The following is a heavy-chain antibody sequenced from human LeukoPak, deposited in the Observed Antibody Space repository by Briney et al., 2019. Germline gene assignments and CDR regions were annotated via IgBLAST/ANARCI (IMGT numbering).Heavy chain of an antibody. CDR1: GGSISSGGYY. J-gene: IGHJ4*02. CDR3: ARGLGSPTPNQYFDY. Sequence: SETLSLTCTVSGGSISSGGYYWSWIRQHPGKGLEWIGYIYYSGSTYYNPSLKSRVTISVVTSKNQFSLKLSSVTAADTAVYYCARGLGSPTPNQYFDYWGQGTLVTVSS. CDR2: IYYSGST. V-gene: IGHV4-31*03. D-gene: IGHD1-26*01.